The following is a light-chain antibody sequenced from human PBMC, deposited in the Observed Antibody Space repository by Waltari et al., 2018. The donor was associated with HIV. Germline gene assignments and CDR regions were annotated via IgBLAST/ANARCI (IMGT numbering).Light chain of an antibody. CDR1: SSNIRAGFA. CDR2: DTK. CDR3: QSFDSSLSAVI. V-gene: IGLV1-40*01. J-gene: IGLJ2*01. Sequence: QSVLPQPPSVSGAPGQRVTMPRTGASSNIRAGFALSSYRKFPGTAPKLLIYDTKKRPSGVPDRFSGSKSGTSASLAITGLQAEDEADYYCQSFDSSLSAVIFGGGTKLTVL.